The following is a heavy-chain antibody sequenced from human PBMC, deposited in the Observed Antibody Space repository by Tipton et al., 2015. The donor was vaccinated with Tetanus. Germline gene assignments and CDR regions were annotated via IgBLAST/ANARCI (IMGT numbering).Heavy chain of an antibody. J-gene: IGHJ6*02. CDR3: AKALHLYYYYGMDV. Sequence: SLRLSCAASGFTFDDYAMHWVRQAPGKGLEWVSGISWNSGSIGYADSVKGRFTISRDNAKNSLYLQMNSLRAEDTALYYCAKALHLYYYYGMDVWGQGTTVTVSS. D-gene: IGHD2-15*01. CDR1: GFTFDDYA. V-gene: IGHV3-9*01. CDR2: ISWNSGSI.